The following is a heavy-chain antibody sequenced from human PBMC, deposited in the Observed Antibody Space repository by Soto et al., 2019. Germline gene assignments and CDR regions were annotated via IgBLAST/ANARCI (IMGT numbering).Heavy chain of an antibody. Sequence: SETLSLTCGVYGGSFSGYIWTWIRQNPGKGLQWIGQINHSGSANYNPSLKSRVTISVHTSNSQFSLELSSVTAADTAVYYCAHLPWKQLWPRAPVVYWGQGTPVTVSS. V-gene: IGHV4-34*01. J-gene: IGHJ4*02. CDR2: INHSGSA. D-gene: IGHD5-18*01. CDR1: GGSFSGYI. CDR3: AHLPWKQLWPRAPVVY.